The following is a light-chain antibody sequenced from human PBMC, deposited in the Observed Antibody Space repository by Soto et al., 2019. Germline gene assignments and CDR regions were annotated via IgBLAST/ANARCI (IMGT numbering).Light chain of an antibody. CDR1: QGISTY. CDR2: IAS. CDR3: QQLNSDPPIT. V-gene: IGKV1-9*01. Sequence: IQLTQSPSSLSASVGDRVTITCRASQGISTYLAWYQQKPGRAPKLLIYIASTLQSGVPSRFSGRGSGTDFTLTISSLQPEDFATYYCQQLNSDPPITFGQGTRLES. J-gene: IGKJ5*01.